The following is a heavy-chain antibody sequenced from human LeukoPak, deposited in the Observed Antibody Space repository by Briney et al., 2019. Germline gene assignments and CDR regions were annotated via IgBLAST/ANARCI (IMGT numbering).Heavy chain of an antibody. D-gene: IGHD2-21*02. V-gene: IGHV1-46*01. CDR3: ARAGSDYCGGDCPKFDY. Sequence: ASVKVSCKASGYTFTSYYMHWVRQAPGQGLEWMGIINPSGGSTSYAQKFQGRVTMTRDTSTSTVYMEPSSLRSEDTAVYYCARAGSDYCGGDCPKFDYWGQGTLVTVSS. J-gene: IGHJ4*02. CDR1: GYTFTSYY. CDR2: INPSGGST.